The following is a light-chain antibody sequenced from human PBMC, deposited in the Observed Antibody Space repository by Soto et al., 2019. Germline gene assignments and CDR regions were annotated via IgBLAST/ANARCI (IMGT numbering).Light chain of an antibody. CDR1: QYIRSE. CDR3: LQDNTFPWT. CDR2: ATS. Sequence: AIQMTQSPSSLSASVGDRVTITCRASQYIRSELGWYQQRPGKAPNLLIYATSSLKSGVPSRFSGSGSGTDFTLTISSLQPEDFATYYCLQDNTFPWTFGQGTKVEVK. V-gene: IGKV1-6*01. J-gene: IGKJ1*01.